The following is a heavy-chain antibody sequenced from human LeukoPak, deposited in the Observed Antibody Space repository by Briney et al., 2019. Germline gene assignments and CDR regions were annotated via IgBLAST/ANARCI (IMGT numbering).Heavy chain of an antibody. CDR1: GFSFRSFA. D-gene: IGHD2-21*01. J-gene: IGHJ4*02. V-gene: IGHV3-23*01. CDR3: ATKYSGLSPFYY. Sequence: GGSLRLSCAASGFSFRSFAMSWVRQAPGEGLEWVAGIGDSGRDTRYADSVKGRFTISRDNSRDTLCLQVNNLRDDDSAIYYCATKYSGLSPFYYWGQGTLVTVSS. CDR2: IGDSGRDT.